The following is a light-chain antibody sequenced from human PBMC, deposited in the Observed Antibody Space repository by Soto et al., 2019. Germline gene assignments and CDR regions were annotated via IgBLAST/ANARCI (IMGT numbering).Light chain of an antibody. CDR1: ENVRTF. Sequence: VLTLSPATLRWAREERTTRGCRDRENVRTFVDWYQQKPGQAPRLLINGASNRATGGPDRFSGSGYGTDVTLTISKLGPDDLAVYYCIQDSHWPPWKLAQGTKVDIK. CDR3: IQDSHWPPWK. J-gene: IGKJ1*01. CDR2: GAS. V-gene: IGKV3-11*01.